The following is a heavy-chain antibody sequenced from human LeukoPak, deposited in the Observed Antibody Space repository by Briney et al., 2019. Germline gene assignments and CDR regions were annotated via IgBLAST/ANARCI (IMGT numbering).Heavy chain of an antibody. CDR2: IRSKAYRGTT. J-gene: IGHJ6*02. CDR3: SRGPIQLWIHNGMDV. Sequence: PGGSLRISCTAFGLTFGDHAMSWVRQAPGKEGEGVGFIRSKAYRGTTEYAASVKGRFTISSEASRNVVYLQMNSLKTEGTAVYYCSRGPIQLWIHNGMDVWGQGTTVIVSS. V-gene: IGHV3-49*04. CDR1: GLTFGDHA. D-gene: IGHD5-18*01.